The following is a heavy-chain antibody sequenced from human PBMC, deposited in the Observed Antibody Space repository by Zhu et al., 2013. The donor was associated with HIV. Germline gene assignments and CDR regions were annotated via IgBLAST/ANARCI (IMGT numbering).Heavy chain of an antibody. CDR3: ARVIYYYGSGIRTYFDY. D-gene: IGHD3-10*01. J-gene: IGHJ4*02. CDR1: GGSISSSSYY. V-gene: IGHV4-39*07. CDR2: IYYSGST. Sequence: QVQLQESGPGLVKPSETLSLTCTVSGGSISSSSYYWGWIRQPPGKGLEWIGTIYYSGSTYYNPSLKSRVTISVDTSKNQFSLKLSSVTAADTAVYYYARVIYYYGSGIRTYFDYWGQGTLVTVSS.